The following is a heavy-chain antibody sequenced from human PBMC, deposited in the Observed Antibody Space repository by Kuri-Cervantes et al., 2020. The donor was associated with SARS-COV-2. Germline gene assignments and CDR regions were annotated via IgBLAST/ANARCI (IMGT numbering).Heavy chain of an antibody. CDR1: GFTFSSYA. CDR3: ATIAIVVVFNNWFDP. J-gene: IGHJ5*02. D-gene: IGHD2-2*01. V-gene: IGHV3-30-3*01. CDR2: ISYDGSNK. Sequence: GGSLRLSCAASGFTFSSYAMHWVRQAPGKGLEWVAVISYDGSNKYYAASVKGRFTISRDNSKNTLYLQMNSLRAEDTAVYYCATIAIVVVFNNWFDPWGQGTLVTVSS.